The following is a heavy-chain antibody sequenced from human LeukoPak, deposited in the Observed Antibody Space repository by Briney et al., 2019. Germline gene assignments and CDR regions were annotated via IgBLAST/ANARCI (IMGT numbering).Heavy chain of an antibody. D-gene: IGHD3-3*01. V-gene: IGHV3-7*01. CDR1: AFIFSGHW. CDR3: ARDMYYDFWSGYYPPYYFYGMDV. Sequence: PGGSLRLSCEGSAFIFSGHWMNWVRQTPGKGLEWVASIKEDGSERQYVDSVKGRFTISRDNAKNSLSLQMNSLRAEDTAVYYCARDMYYDFWSGYYPPYYFYGMDVWGQGTTVTVSS. J-gene: IGHJ6*02. CDR2: IKEDGSER.